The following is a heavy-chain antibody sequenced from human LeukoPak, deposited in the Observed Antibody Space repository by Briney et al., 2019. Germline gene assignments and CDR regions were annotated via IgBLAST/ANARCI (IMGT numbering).Heavy chain of an antibody. J-gene: IGHJ3*01. D-gene: IGHD1-1*01. CDR3: ALRSGNDDACDF. CDR2: IYPIDSDT. CDR1: GYNFLTSW. Sequence: KSGESLKISCKGSGYNFLTSWIGWVRQMPGKGLEWMGIIYPIDSDTRFSPSFQGQVTISVDKSITTAYLQWSSLKASDTAIYYCALRSGNDDACDFWGQGTMVTVSS. V-gene: IGHV5-51*01.